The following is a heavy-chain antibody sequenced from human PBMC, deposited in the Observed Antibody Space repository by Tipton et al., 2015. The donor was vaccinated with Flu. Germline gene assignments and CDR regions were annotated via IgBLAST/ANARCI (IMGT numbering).Heavy chain of an antibody. J-gene: IGHJ6*03. CDR2: IIPIFGTA. Sequence: QVQLVQSGAEVKKPGSSVKVSCKASGGTFSSYAISWVRQAPGQGLEWMGGIIPIFGTANYAQKFQGRVTITADKSTSTAYMELSSLRSEDTAVYYCARDSGEKSSGWHYYYYYMDVWGKGTTVTVSS. CDR1: GGTFSSYA. D-gene: IGHD6-19*01. V-gene: IGHV1-69*06. CDR3: ARDSGEKSSGWHYYYYYMDV.